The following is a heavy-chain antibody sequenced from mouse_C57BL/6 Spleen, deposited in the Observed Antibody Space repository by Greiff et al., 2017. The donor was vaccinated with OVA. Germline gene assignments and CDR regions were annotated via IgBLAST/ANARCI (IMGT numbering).Heavy chain of an antibody. D-gene: IGHD4-1*01. CDR1: GFTFSSYA. CDR2: ISSGGDYI. CDR3: TRDLTGTVCAY. V-gene: IGHV5-9-1*02. Sequence: EVNVVESGEGLVKPGGSLKLSCAASGFTFSSYAMSWVRQTPEKRLEWVAYISSGGDYIYYADTVKGRFTISRDNARNTLYLQMSSLKSEDTAMYYCTRDLTGTVCAYWGQGTLVTVSA. J-gene: IGHJ3*01.